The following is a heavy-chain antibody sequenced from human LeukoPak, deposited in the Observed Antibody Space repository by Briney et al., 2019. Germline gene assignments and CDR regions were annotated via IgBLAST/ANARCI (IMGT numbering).Heavy chain of an antibody. CDR1: GGSISSGDYY. D-gene: IGHD3-22*01. V-gene: IGHV4-30-4*01. CDR2: IYYSGST. J-gene: IGHJ4*02. Sequence: PSQTLSLTCTVSGGSISSGDYYWSWIRQPPGKGLEWIGYIYYSGSTYYNPSLKSRVTISVDTSKNQFSLKLSSVTAADTAVYYCARDPPRWSADYYETNPTTNWGQGTLVTVSS. CDR3: ARDPPRWSADYYETNPTTN.